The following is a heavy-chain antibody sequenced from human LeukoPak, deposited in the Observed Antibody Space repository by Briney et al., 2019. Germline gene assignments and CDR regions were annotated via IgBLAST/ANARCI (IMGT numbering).Heavy chain of an antibody. J-gene: IGHJ3*02. CDR1: GFTFNTYW. D-gene: IGHD5-12*01. CDR2: INQDGSEK. CDR3: ASDPWPDPFDI. V-gene: IGHV3-7*01. Sequence: GGSLRLSCAASGFTFNTYWMSWVRQAPGKGLEWVANINQDGSEKKYVDSVKGRFTISRDNARNSLYLQMNSLRAEDTAVFYCASDPWPDPFDIWGQGTMVTVSS.